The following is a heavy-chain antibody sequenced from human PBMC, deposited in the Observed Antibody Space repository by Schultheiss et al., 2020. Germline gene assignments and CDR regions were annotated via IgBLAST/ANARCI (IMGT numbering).Heavy chain of an antibody. V-gene: IGHV3-13*01. J-gene: IGHJ3*02. CDR3: ARAYDYGDYGDSFDI. Sequence: GGSLRLSCAASGFTFSSYDMHWVRQATGKGLEWVSAIGTAGDTYYPGSVKGRFTISRENAKNSLYLQMNSLRAGDTAVYYCARAYDYGDYGDSFDIWGQGTMVTVSS. D-gene: IGHD4-17*01. CDR1: GFTFSSYD. CDR2: IGTAGDT.